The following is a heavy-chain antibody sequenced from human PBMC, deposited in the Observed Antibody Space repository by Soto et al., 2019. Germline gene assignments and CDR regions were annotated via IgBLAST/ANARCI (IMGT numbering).Heavy chain of an antibody. CDR1: GFTVSSNY. CDR3: ASGSGSYYNDLGVYDY. D-gene: IGHD3-10*01. CDR2: IYSGGST. Sequence: PGGSLRLSCAASGFTVSSNYMSWVRQAPGKGLEWVSVIYSGGSTYYADSVKGRFTISRHNSKNTLYLQMNSLRAEDTAVYYCASGSGSYYNDLGVYDYWGQGTLVTVAS. J-gene: IGHJ4*02. V-gene: IGHV3-53*04.